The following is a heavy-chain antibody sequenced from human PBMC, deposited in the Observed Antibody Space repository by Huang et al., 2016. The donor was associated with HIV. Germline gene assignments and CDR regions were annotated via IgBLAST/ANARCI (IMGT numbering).Heavy chain of an antibody. J-gene: IGHJ5*02. D-gene: IGHD6-19*01. CDR2: RNGDGRT. Sequence: QVQLVQSGAEVEKPGASVNLSCKASGFNFLTYALHWVRQAPGQRLEWMGWRNGDGRTKYSQKFQGRVTITRDRSASTVYVDFKSLTYEDTAVYYCARDKEAGTPFFDPWGQGTLVTVSS. CDR3: ARDKEAGTPFFDP. CDR1: GFNFLTYA. V-gene: IGHV1-3*01.